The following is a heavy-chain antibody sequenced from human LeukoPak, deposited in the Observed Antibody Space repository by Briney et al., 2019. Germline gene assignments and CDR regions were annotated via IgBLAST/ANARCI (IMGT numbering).Heavy chain of an antibody. CDR2: ISGSGGST. V-gene: IGHV3-23*01. CDR1: GFTFSSYA. CDR3: AKDLEWELPYVGYFDL. D-gene: IGHD1-26*01. J-gene: IGHJ2*01. Sequence: GGSLRLSCAASGFTFSSYAMSGVRQAPGKGLEWVSAISGSGGSTYYADSVKGRFTISRDNSKNTLYLQMNSLRAEDTAVYYCAKDLEWELPYVGYFDLWGRGTLVTVSS.